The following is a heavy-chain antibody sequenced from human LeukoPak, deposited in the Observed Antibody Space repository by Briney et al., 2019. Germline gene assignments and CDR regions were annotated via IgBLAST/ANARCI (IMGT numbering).Heavy chain of an antibody. CDR1: GGSISSSSYY. CDR2: IYYSGST. CDR3: ARRSGSWFDP. J-gene: IGHJ5*02. V-gene: IGHV4-39*01. Sequence: SSETLSLTCTVSGGSISSSSYYWGWIRQPPGKGLEWIGSIYYSGSTYYNPSLKSRVTISVDTSKNQFSLKLSSVTAADTAVYYCARRSGSWFDPWGQGTLVTVSS. D-gene: IGHD3-22*01.